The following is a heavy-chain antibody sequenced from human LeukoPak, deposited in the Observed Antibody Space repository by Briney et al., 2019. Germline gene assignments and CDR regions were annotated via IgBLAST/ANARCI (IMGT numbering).Heavy chain of an antibody. Sequence: GGSLRLSCAASGFTVSSSYMTWVRQAPGKGLEWVSVIYSGGGTSYADSVMGRFTISRDNSKNTLYLQMNSLRAEDTAVYYCAKSARYFDWLLYPLDAFDIWGQGTMVTVSS. CDR2: IYSGGGT. D-gene: IGHD3-9*01. CDR3: AKSARYFDWLLYPLDAFDI. CDR1: GFTVSSSY. V-gene: IGHV3-53*01. J-gene: IGHJ3*02.